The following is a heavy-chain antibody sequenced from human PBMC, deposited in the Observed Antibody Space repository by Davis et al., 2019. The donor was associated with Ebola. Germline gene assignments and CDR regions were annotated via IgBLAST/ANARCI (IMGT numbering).Heavy chain of an antibody. CDR1: GFSFTTSS. J-gene: IGHJ4*02. V-gene: IGHV3-21*04. CDR3: ARDGIKWLVPV. CDR2: ISSTSYNI. D-gene: IGHD6-19*01. Sequence: GESLKISCAASGFSFTTSSMSWVRQAPGKGLEWVSSISSTSYNIYYADSLRGRFTISRDNAKNSLYLQMNSLRAEDTAVYYCARDGIKWLVPVWGQGTLVTVSS.